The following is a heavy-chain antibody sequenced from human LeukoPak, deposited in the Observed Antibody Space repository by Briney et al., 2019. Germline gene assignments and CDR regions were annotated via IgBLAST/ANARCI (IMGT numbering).Heavy chain of an antibody. Sequence: GASVKVSCKASGYTFTGYYMHWVRQAPGQGLEWMEWINPNSGGTNYAQKFQGRVTMTRDTSISTAYMELSRLRSDDTAVYYCARGRRAYDSSGYTRYWGQGTLVTVSS. V-gene: IGHV1-2*02. CDR3: ARGRRAYDSSGYTRY. CDR1: GYTFTGYY. CDR2: INPNSGGT. D-gene: IGHD3-22*01. J-gene: IGHJ4*02.